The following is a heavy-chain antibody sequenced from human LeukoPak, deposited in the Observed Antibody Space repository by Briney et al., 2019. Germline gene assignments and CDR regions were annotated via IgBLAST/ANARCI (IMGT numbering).Heavy chain of an antibody. J-gene: IGHJ4*02. Sequence: SETLSLTCTVSGGSISGTFYYWGWIRQPPGKGLEWIGGINYSGSTYYNPSLKSRVTISVDTSKNQFSLKLSSVTAADTALYYCARGSSSSHHPALSWGQGTLVTVSS. D-gene: IGHD6-13*01. CDR1: GGSISGTFYY. CDR3: ARGSSSSHHPALS. CDR2: INYSGST. V-gene: IGHV4-39*07.